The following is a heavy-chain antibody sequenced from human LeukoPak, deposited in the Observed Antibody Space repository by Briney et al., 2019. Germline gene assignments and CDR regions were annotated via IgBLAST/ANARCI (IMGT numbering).Heavy chain of an antibody. Sequence: SETLSLTCTVSGGSISSSSYYWGWIRQPPGKGLEWIGSIYYSGSTYYNPSLKSRVTISVDTSKNQFSLKLSSVTAADTAVYYCARLTGGYDYVWGSYVFDAFDIWGQGTMVTVSS. CDR3: ARLTGGYDYVWGSYVFDAFDI. CDR2: IYYSGST. CDR1: GGSISSSSYY. J-gene: IGHJ3*02. D-gene: IGHD3-16*01. V-gene: IGHV4-39*01.